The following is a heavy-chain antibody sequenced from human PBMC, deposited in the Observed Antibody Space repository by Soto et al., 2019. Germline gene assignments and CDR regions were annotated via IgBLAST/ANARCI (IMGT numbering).Heavy chain of an antibody. D-gene: IGHD3-9*01. V-gene: IGHV4-30-2*01. J-gene: IGHJ5*02. CDR1: GGSISSGGYS. CDR3: ARRPYDSGVWNWFDP. Sequence: KPSETLSLTCAVSGGSISSGGYSWSWIRQPPGKGLEWIGYIYHSGSTYYNPSLKSRVTISVDRSKNQFSLKLSSVTAADTAVYYCARRPYDSGVWNWFDPWGQGTLVTVSS. CDR2: IYHSGST.